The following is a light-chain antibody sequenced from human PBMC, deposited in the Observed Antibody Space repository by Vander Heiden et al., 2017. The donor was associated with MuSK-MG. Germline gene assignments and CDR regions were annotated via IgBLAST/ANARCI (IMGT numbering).Light chain of an antibody. CDR2: GAS. V-gene: IGKV3-20*01. Sequence: EIVLTQSPGTPSLSPGERATLSCRASQSVSSSYLAWYQQKPGQAPRLLIYGASSRATGIPDRFSGSGSGTDFTLTISRLEPEDFAVYYCQQDGRSPITFGQGTLLEIK. CDR1: QSVSSSY. CDR3: QQDGRSPIT. J-gene: IGKJ5*01.